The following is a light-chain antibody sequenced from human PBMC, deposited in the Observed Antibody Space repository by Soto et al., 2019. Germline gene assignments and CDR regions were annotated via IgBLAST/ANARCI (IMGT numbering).Light chain of an antibody. Sequence: EVVLTQSPGTLSLSPGESATLSCRASQSVSSSYLAWYQHKPGQAPRLLMYGSSSRATGTPDRFSGSGSGTDFTLNISRLEPEDFAVYYCQQYVSSQYTFGQGTKLEIK. CDR3: QQYVSSQYT. V-gene: IGKV3-20*01. J-gene: IGKJ2*01. CDR2: GSS. CDR1: QSVSSSY.